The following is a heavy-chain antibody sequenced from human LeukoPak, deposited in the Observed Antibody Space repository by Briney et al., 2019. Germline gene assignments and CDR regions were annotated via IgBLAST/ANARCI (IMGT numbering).Heavy chain of an antibody. Sequence: PGGSLRLSCAASRFTFNNYAMSWVRQAPGKGLEWVSGIRGSGARTFYADSVRGGFSISRENSKNTLYLQMNNLRAEDTAVYYCAKDLRGPWNYEGLDAFDLWGQGTMVTVSS. CDR3: AKDLRGPWNYEGLDAFDL. D-gene: IGHD1-7*01. CDR2: IRGSGART. J-gene: IGHJ3*01. V-gene: IGHV3-23*01. CDR1: RFTFNNYA.